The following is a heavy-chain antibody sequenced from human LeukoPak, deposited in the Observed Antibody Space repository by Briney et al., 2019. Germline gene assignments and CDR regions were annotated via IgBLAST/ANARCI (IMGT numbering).Heavy chain of an antibody. CDR1: GFTFSSYS. CDR3: ARDQGAALPYYYYYGMDV. CDR2: ISSSSSYI. V-gene: IGHV3-21*01. Sequence: GGSLRLSCAASGFTFSSYSMNWVRQAPGKGLEWVSYISSSSSYIYYADSVKGRFTISRDNAKNSLYLQMNSLRAEDTAVYYCARDQGAALPYYYYYGMDVWGQGTTVTVSS. D-gene: IGHD6-6*01. J-gene: IGHJ6*02.